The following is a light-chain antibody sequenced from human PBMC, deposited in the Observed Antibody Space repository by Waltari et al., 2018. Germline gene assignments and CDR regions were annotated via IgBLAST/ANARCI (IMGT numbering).Light chain of an antibody. Sequence: QSVLTQPPSVSAAPGQRVTISCSGGSSNIGNNYVSWYRQFPRTAPKLLIYETSERPSGIPGRFSGSKSGTSATLEITGLQAGDEADDYCGTWDSSLSGAVFGGGTHLTVL. CDR2: ETS. CDR1: SSNIGNNY. V-gene: IGLV1-51*02. J-gene: IGLJ7*01. CDR3: GTWDSSLSGAV.